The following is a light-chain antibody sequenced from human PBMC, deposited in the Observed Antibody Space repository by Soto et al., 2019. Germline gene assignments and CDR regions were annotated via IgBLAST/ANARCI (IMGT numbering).Light chain of an antibody. CDR1: QVIGNF. J-gene: IGKJ3*01. Sequence: DIQMTQSPSSLSASIGDRVTITCRASQVIGNFLAWHQQKPGQAPKVLIYGTSTLNSGVPSRFSGSRSGTDFTLTISSLQPEDVATYYCQRYNSAPEAFGPGTKVDIK. CDR3: QRYNSAPEA. V-gene: IGKV1-27*01. CDR2: GTS.